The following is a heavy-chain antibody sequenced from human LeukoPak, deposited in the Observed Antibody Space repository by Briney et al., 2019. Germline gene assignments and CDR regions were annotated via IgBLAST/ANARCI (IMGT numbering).Heavy chain of an antibody. CDR2: INHSGST. Sequence: SETLSLTCAVYGGSFSGYYWSWIRQPPVKGLEWIGEINHSGSTNYNPSLKSRVTISVDTSKNQFSLKLSSVTAADTAVYYCARGHSSGWYDYWGQGTLVTVSS. J-gene: IGHJ4*02. CDR1: GGSFSGYY. CDR3: ARGHSSGWYDY. D-gene: IGHD6-19*01. V-gene: IGHV4-34*01.